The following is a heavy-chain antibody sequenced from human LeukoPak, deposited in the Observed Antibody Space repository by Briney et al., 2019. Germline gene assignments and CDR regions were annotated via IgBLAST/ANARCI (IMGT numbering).Heavy chain of an antibody. CDR1: GFTFSTYG. J-gene: IGHJ6*03. Sequence: GGSLRLSCAASGFTFSTYGMHWVRQAPGKGLEWVAVIWYDGSNKYYADSVKGRFTISRDNSKNTLYLQMNSLRAEDTAVYYCAKDGGIVLTPNYYYYMDVWGKGTTVTVSS. V-gene: IGHV3-30*02. D-gene: IGHD2-8*01. CDR2: IWYDGSNK. CDR3: AKDGGIVLTPNYYYYMDV.